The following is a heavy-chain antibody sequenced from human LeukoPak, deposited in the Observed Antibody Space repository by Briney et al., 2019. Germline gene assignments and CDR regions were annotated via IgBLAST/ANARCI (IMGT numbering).Heavy chain of an antibody. CDR2: IYYSGST. Sequence: SGTLSLTCTVSGGSISSYYWSWIRQPPGKGLEWIGYIYYSGSTNYNPSLKSRVTISVDTSKNQFSLKLSSVTAADTAVYYCARVWDCSSTSCFVPSTWFDPWGQGTLVTVSS. D-gene: IGHD2-2*01. J-gene: IGHJ5*02. CDR3: ARVWDCSSTSCFVPSTWFDP. CDR1: GGSISSYY. V-gene: IGHV4-59*01.